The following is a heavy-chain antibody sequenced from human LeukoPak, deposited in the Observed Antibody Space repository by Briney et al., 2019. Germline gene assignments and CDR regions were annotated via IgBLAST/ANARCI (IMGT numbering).Heavy chain of an antibody. V-gene: IGHV4-59*08. J-gene: IGHJ3*02. Sequence: PSETLSLTWTVFGGPITGYYWSWIRQPPGKGLEWIGYVYYSGSTSYNPSLKSRVTISLDTSKHQFSLKLNSVTAADTAVYYCARHAYCGGDCFGGAFEIWGQGTMVTVSS. CDR3: ARHAYCGGDCFGGAFEI. CDR2: VYYSGST. D-gene: IGHD2-21*02. CDR1: GGPITGYY.